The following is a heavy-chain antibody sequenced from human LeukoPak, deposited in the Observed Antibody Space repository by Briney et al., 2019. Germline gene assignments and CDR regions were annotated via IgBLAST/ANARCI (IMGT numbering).Heavy chain of an antibody. CDR1: GFTFSRYW. Sequence: GGSLRLSCEASGFTFSRYWMHWVRQAPGKGLVWVSRIESDGTTTTYADSVKGRFTISRDNAKNTLYLQMNSLRAEDTAVYYCTRGQSSGYSSGDYWGQGTLVTVSS. D-gene: IGHD3-22*01. CDR2: IESDGTTT. J-gene: IGHJ4*02. CDR3: TRGQSSGYSSGDY. V-gene: IGHV3-74*01.